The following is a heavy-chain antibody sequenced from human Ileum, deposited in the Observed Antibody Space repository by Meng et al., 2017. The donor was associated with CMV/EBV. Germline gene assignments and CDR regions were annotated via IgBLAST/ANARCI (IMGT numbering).Heavy chain of an antibody. CDR3: GRGKGADSGCIDY. CDR2: IYRGGSST. J-gene: IGHJ4*02. CDR1: GFNFNNFA. D-gene: IGHD6-19*01. V-gene: IGHV3-23*03. Sequence: CADSGFNFNNFAMNWVRQAPGKGLEWISGIYRGGSSTFYADSVKGRFTISRDDSKNTVYLQMDSLRAEDTAVYYCGRGKGADSGCIDYWGQGTLVTVSS.